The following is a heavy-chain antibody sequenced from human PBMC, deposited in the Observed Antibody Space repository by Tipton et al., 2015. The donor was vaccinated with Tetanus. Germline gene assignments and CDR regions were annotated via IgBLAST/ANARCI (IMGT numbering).Heavy chain of an antibody. J-gene: IGHJ5*01. CDR3: AKVRGTLRYSFDS. Sequence: SLRLSCVASGFTFSNFAMNWVRQAPGKGLEWVSAISSSGVSTYYADSVKGRFTTSRDDSKNTLYLHMTSLRAEDTAVYYCAKVRGTLRYSFDSWGQGTLVTVSS. V-gene: IGHV3-23*01. CDR2: ISSSGVST. D-gene: IGHD1-26*01. CDR1: GFTFSNFA.